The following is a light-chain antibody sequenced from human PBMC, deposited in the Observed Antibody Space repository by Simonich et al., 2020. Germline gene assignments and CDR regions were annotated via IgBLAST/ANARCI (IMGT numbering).Light chain of an antibody. CDR3: QQYNNWPYT. CDR2: GAS. J-gene: IGKJ2*01. V-gene: IGKV3-15*01. Sequence: EIVMTQSPATLSVSPGERATLSCRASQSVSSNLAWYQQKPVQAPRLLFYGASTRATGIPARFSGSGSGTEFTLTISILQSEDFAVYYCQQYNNWPYTFGQGTKLEIK. CDR1: QSVSSN.